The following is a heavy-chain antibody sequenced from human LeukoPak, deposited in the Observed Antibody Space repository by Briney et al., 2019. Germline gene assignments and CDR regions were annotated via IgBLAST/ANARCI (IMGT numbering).Heavy chain of an antibody. CDR2: IYSSGST. Sequence: SETLSLTCTVSGVSISTGSYYWSWIRQPAGKGLEWIGRIYSSGSTNYNPSLKSRVTMSVDTPKNQFSLKLSSVTAADTAVYYCARGGDSSGYYYLYYFDYWGQGTLVTVSS. J-gene: IGHJ4*02. D-gene: IGHD3-22*01. CDR1: GVSISTGSYY. V-gene: IGHV4-61*02. CDR3: ARGGDSSGYYYLYYFDY.